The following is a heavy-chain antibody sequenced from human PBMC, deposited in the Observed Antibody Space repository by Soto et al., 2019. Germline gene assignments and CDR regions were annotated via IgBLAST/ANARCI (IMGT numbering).Heavy chain of an antibody. CDR3: AKDDYYDSSGIDY. D-gene: IGHD3-22*01. CDR1: GFTFSSYG. J-gene: IGHJ4*02. Sequence: QVQLVESGGGVVQPGRSLRLSCAASGFTFSSYGMHWVRQAPGKGLEWVAVISYDGSNKYYADSVKGRITISRDNSKNTLYLQMNSLRAEDTAVYYCAKDDYYDSSGIDYWGQGTLVTVSS. CDR2: ISYDGSNK. V-gene: IGHV3-30*18.